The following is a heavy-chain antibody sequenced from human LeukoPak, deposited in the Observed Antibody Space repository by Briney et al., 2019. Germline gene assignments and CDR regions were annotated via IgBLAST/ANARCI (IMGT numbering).Heavy chain of an antibody. CDR2: IKSKTDGGTT. Sequence: PGGSLRLSCAASGFTFSNAWMSWVRQAPGKGLEWVGRIKSKTDGGTTDYAAPVKGRFTISRDDSKNMLYPQMNSLKTEDTAVYYCTTVGIVVVPAARGCWGQGTMVTVS. D-gene: IGHD2-2*01. CDR3: TTVGIVVVPAARGC. CDR1: GFTFSNAW. V-gene: IGHV3-15*01. J-gene: IGHJ3*01.